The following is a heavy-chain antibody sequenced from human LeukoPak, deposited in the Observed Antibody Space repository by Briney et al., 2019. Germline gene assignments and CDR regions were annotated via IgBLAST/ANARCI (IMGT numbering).Heavy chain of an antibody. CDR3: ARQASGYCSGGSCAPFDY. D-gene: IGHD2-15*01. J-gene: IGHJ4*02. CDR2: IYYSGST. V-gene: IGHV4-59*08. Sequence: SETLSLTCTVSGGSISSYYWSWIRQPPGKGLEWIGYIYYSGSTNYNPSLKSRVTISVDTSKNQFSLKLTSVTAADTAVYYCARQASGYCSGGSCAPFDYWGQGTLVTVSS. CDR1: GGSISSYY.